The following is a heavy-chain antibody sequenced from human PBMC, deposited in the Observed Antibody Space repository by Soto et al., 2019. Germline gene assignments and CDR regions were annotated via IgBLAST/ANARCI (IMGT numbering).Heavy chain of an antibody. CDR2: ISGSGGST. CDR3: ATWGSSGTLGGYYFDY. Sequence: EVQLLESGGGLVQPGGSLRLSCAASGFTFSSYAMTWVRQAPGKGLEWVSAISGSGGSTYYVDSVKGRFTISRDNSKNTLYMQMNSLRAEDTAIYYCATWGSSGTLGGYYFDYWGQGTLVTVSS. D-gene: IGHD6-13*01. V-gene: IGHV3-23*01. J-gene: IGHJ4*02. CDR1: GFTFSSYA.